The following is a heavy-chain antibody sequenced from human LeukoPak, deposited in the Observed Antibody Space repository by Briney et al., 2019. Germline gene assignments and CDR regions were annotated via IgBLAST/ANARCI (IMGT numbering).Heavy chain of an antibody. V-gene: IGHV4-39*01. J-gene: IGHJ3*02. CDR2: IYYSGST. CDR1: GGSISSSSYY. CDR3: ARRTTGYQAFDI. Sequence: KPSGTLSLTCTVSGGSISSSSYYWGWIRQPPGKGLEWIGSIYYSGSTYYNTSLKSRVTISVDTSKNQFSLRLSSVTAADTAVYYCARRTTGYQAFDIWGQGTMVTVSS. D-gene: IGHD3-9*01.